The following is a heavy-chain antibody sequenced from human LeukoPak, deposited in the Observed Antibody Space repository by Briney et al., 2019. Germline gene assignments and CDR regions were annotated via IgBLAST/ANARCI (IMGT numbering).Heavy chain of an antibody. CDR3: AAETTAGNA. D-gene: IGHD6-13*01. Sequence: SETLSLTCAVYGGSFSAYYWNWIRQPPGKGLEWIGEINHSGSTNYNPSLKSRVTISVDTSKSQFSLKLSSVTAADTAVYYCAAETTAGNAWGQGTLVAVSS. V-gene: IGHV4-34*01. J-gene: IGHJ5*02. CDR1: GGSFSAYY. CDR2: INHSGST.